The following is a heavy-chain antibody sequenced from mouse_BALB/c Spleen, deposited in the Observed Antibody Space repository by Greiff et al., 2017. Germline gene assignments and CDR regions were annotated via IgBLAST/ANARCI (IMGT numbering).Heavy chain of an antibody. CDR2: IDPFNGGT. J-gene: IGHJ4*01. D-gene: IGHD2-1*01. Sequence: EVQLQQSGPELMKPGASVKISCKASGYSFTSYYMHWVKQSHGKSLEWIGYIDPFNGGTSYNQKFKGKATLTVDKSSSTAYMHLSSLTSEDSAVYYCARKGGNGFHAMDYWGQGTSVTVSS. V-gene: IGHV1S135*01. CDR3: ARKGGNGFHAMDY. CDR1: GYSFTSYY.